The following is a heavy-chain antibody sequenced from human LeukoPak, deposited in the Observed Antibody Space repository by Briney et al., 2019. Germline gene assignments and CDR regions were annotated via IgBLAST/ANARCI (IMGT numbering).Heavy chain of an antibody. V-gene: IGHV3-74*01. J-gene: IGHJ4*02. D-gene: IGHD6-19*01. Sequence: TGGSLRLSCAASGFTLSSYWMHWVRHAPGKGLVWVSRINGDGSSTPYANSVKGRFTISRDNAKNTLYLQMHSLRADDTAVYYCARGSTSGWPDYFDYWGQGSVVTVSS. CDR3: ARGSTSGWPDYFDY. CDR1: GFTLSSYW. CDR2: INGDGSST.